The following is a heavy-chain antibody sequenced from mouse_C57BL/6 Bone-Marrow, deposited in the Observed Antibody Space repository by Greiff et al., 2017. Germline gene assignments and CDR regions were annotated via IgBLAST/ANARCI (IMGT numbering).Heavy chain of an antibody. V-gene: IGHV1-54*01. Sequence: QVQLQQSGAELVRPGTSVKVSCKASGYAFTNYLIEWVKQRPGQGLEWIGVINPGSGGTNYNEKFKGKATLTADKSSSTAYMQLSSLTSEDSAVYFCARRGGAKTAYWYFDVWGTGTTVTVSS. CDR1: GYAFTNYL. J-gene: IGHJ1*03. CDR2: INPGSGGT. CDR3: ARRGGAKTAYWYFDV. D-gene: IGHD1-1*01.